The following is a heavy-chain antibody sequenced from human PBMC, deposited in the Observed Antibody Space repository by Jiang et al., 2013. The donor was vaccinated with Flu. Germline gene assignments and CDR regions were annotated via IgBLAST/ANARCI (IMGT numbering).Heavy chain of an antibody. V-gene: IGHV4-31*03. Sequence: PGLVKPSQTLSLTCTVSGGSISSGGYYWGWIRQHPGKGLEWIGYIYYSGSTYYNPSLKSRVTISVDTSKNQFSLKLSSVTAADTAVYYCARDGGYGDYAGWFDPWGQGTLVTVSS. J-gene: IGHJ5*02. D-gene: IGHD4-17*01. CDR1: GGSISSGGYY. CDR2: IYYSGST. CDR3: ARDGGYGDYAGWFDP.